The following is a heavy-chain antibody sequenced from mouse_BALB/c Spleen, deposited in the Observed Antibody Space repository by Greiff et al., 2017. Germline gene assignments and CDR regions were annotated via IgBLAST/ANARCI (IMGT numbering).Heavy chain of an antibody. CDR2: IDPETGGT. J-gene: IGHJ4*01. D-gene: IGHD1-1*01. Sequence: VKLMESGAELVRPGASVTLSCKASGYTFTDYEMHWVKQTPVHGLEWIGAIDPETGGTAYNQKFKGKATLTADKSSSTAYMELRSLTSEDSAVYYCTRDYGSSPYYAMDYWGQGTSVTVSS. CDR3: TRDYGSSPYYAMDY. CDR1: GYTFTDYE. V-gene: IGHV1-15*01.